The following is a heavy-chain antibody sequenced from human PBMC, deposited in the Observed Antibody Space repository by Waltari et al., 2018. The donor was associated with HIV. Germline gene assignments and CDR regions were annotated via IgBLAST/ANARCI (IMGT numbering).Heavy chain of an antibody. V-gene: IGHV3-23*01. J-gene: IGHJ5*02. Sequence: EVQVLESGGTLVQPGGSLRVSCAASGFAFSKYAGSWVRQAAGQGLEWVSAISKSGDRTYYADSVRGRFTISRDNSKNTLSLQMNSLRVEDTAVYYCAIPGSGLYPTPLDLWGQGTLVTVSS. CDR3: AIPGSGLYPTPLDL. CDR2: ISKSGDRT. D-gene: IGHD2-2*02. CDR1: GFAFSKYA.